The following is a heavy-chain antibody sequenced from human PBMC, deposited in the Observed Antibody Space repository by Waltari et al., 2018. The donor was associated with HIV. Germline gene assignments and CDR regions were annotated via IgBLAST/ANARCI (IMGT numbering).Heavy chain of an antibody. V-gene: IGHV4-34*01. J-gene: IGHJ4*02. CDR2: INHSGST. CDR3: ARVGDSSGSYYFDY. D-gene: IGHD3-22*01. Sequence: QVQLQQWGAGLLKPSETLSLTCAVYGGSFSGYYWRWLRQPPGKGLEWIGEINHSGSTNANPSLKSRVTISVDTSKNQFSLRLSSVTAADTAVYYCARVGDSSGSYYFDYWGQGTLVTVSS. CDR1: GGSFSGYY.